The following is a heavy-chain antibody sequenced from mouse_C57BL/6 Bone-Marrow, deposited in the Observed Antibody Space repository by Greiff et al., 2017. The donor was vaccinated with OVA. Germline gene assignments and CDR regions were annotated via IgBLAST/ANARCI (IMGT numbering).Heavy chain of an antibody. CDR1: GYTFTDFY. D-gene: IGHD3-2*02. J-gene: IGHJ3*01. CDR3: ARKGSSGPFAY. V-gene: IGHV1-19*01. Sequence: VQLQQSGPVLVKPGASVKMSCKASGYTFTDFYMNWVKQSHGKSLEWIGVINPYNGGTSYNQKFKGKATFTVDKSSSTAYMELNSLTSEDSAVYYCARKGSSGPFAYWGQGTLVTVSA. CDR2: INPYNGGT.